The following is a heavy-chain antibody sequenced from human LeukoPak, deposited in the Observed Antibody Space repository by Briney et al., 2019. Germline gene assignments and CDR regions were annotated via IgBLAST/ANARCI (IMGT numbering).Heavy chain of an antibody. CDR3: ANTRGGY. Sequence: GGSLRLSCAASGFTFSSYAMTWVRQAPGKGLEWVSAVSGSGGSTYYADSVKGRFTISRDNSENALYLQMTSLRAEDTAVYYCANTRGGYWGQGTLVTVSS. CDR1: GFTFSSYA. CDR2: VSGSGGST. J-gene: IGHJ4*02. D-gene: IGHD3-16*01. V-gene: IGHV3-23*01.